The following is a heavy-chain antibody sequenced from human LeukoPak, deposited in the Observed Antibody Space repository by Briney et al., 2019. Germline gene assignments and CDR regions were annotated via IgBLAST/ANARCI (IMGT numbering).Heavy chain of an antibody. J-gene: IGHJ5*02. CDR3: ARVSDYYDSSGYYSAGYNWFDP. D-gene: IGHD3-22*01. Sequence: PSETLSLTCTVSGGSISSTSYYWGWIRQPPGKGLEWIATIYYSGSAYYNPSLKSRVTISVDTSKNQFSLKLSSVTAADTAVYYCARVSDYYDSSGYYSAGYNWFDPWGQGTLVTVSS. V-gene: IGHV4-39*07. CDR1: GGSISSTSYY. CDR2: IYYSGSA.